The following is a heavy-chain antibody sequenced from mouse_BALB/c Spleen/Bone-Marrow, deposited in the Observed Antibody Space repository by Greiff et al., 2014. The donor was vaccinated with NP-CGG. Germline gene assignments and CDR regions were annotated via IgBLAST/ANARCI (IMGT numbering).Heavy chain of an antibody. J-gene: IGHJ4*01. Sequence: EVKLMESGAELVKPEASVKLSCTASGFNIKDAFMHWMKQRPEQGLEWNGRIDPANGITKYDPKFQGKATITTDTSSNTAYLQLSSLTSEDTAVYYCASSGNYEGGAMDYWGQGTSVTVSS. D-gene: IGHD2-1*01. CDR1: GFNIKDAF. V-gene: IGHV14-3*02. CDR2: IDPANGIT. CDR3: ASSGNYEGGAMDY.